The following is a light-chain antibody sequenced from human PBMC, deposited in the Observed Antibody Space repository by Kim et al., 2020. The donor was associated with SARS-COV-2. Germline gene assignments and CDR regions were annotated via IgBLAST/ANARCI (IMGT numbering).Light chain of an antibody. Sequence: SSGDRVTITSGARQDISNYLIWYQQTPGKAPNLLIYDASVLDIGVPSRFSGSGSGTDFTFTINNLQPEDIATYYCQHYDNLPPVTFGGGTKVDIK. J-gene: IGKJ4*01. V-gene: IGKV1-33*01. CDR3: QHYDNLPPVT. CDR1: QDISNY. CDR2: DAS.